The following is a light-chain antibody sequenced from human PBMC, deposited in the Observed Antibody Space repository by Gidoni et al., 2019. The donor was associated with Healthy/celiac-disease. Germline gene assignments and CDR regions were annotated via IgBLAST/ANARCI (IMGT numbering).Light chain of an antibody. Sequence: DIQMTQSPSSLSASVGDRVTITCQASQDISNYLNWYQQKPGKAPKLLIYDASNLETGVPSSFSGSGSGTDFTFTISSLQPEDIATYYCQQYDNPHTFGQGTKLEIK. CDR1: QDISNY. CDR3: QQYDNPHT. CDR2: DAS. J-gene: IGKJ2*01. V-gene: IGKV1-33*01.